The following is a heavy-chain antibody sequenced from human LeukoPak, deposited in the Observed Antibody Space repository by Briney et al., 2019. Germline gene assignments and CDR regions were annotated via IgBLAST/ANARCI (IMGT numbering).Heavy chain of an antibody. V-gene: IGHV3-48*02. CDR3: AREIVVVPAAAITGWFDP. D-gene: IGHD2-2*01. CDR2: ISSSSSTI. Sequence: GGSLRLSCAASGFTFSSYSMNWVRQAPGKGLEWASYISSSSSTIYYADSVKGRFTISRDNAKNSLYLQMNSLRDEDTAVYYCAREIVVVPAAAITGWFDPWGQGTLVTVSS. CDR1: GFTFSSYS. J-gene: IGHJ5*02.